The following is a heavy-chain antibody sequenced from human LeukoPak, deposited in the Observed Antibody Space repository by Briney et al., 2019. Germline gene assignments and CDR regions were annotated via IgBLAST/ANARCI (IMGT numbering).Heavy chain of an antibody. Sequence: SETLSLTCTVSGGSVSSGSYYWSWIRQPPGKGLEWIGYIYYSGSTNYNPSLKSRVTISVDTSKNQFSLKLSSVTAADTAVYYCARHDITIFGVVIDYWGQGTLVTVSS. CDR3: ARHDITIFGVVIDY. V-gene: IGHV4-61*01. CDR2: IYYSGST. J-gene: IGHJ4*02. CDR1: GGSVSSGSYY. D-gene: IGHD3-3*01.